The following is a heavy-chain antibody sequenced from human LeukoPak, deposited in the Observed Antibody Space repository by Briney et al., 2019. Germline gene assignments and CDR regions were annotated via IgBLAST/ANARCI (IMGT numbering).Heavy chain of an antibody. J-gene: IGHJ3*02. CDR2: IYYSGST. CDR3: ARYDSSGYYSDNDAFDI. V-gene: IGHV4-59*01. CDR1: GGSISSYY. D-gene: IGHD3-22*01. Sequence: SETLSLTCTVSGGSISSYYWSWIRQPPGKGLEWIGYIYYSGSTNYNPSLKSRVTISADTSKNQFSLKLSSVTAADTAVYYCARYDSSGYYSDNDAFDIWGQGTMVTVSS.